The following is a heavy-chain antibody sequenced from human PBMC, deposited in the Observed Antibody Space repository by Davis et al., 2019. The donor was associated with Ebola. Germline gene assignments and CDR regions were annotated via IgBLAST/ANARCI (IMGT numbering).Heavy chain of an antibody. CDR3: ARDVGYCSGTSCYKGVDH. V-gene: IGHV1-18*01. J-gene: IGHJ4*02. CDR1: GYTFTSFG. D-gene: IGHD2-2*02. CDR2: ISAYNGNT. Sequence: ASVKVSCKSSGYTFTSFGISWVRQASGQGLEWMGWISAYNGNTNYAQNLQGRVTLTTDTSTNTAYMELRSLRSDDTAVYYCARDVGYCSGTSCYKGVDHWGQGTLVTVST.